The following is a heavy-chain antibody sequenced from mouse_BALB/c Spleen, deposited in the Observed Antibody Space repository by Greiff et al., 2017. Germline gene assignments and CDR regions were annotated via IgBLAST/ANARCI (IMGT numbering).Heavy chain of an antibody. CDR3: ARERPPYDYDWAYAMDY. Sequence: EVKLMESGGGLVKPGGSLKLSCAASGFTFSSYAMSWVRQTPEKRLAWVASISSGGSTYYPDSVKGRFTISRDNARNILYLQMSSLRSEDTAMYYCARERPPYDYDWAYAMDYWGQGTSVTVSS. J-gene: IGHJ4*01. CDR2: ISSGGST. V-gene: IGHV5-6-5*01. CDR1: GFTFSSYA. D-gene: IGHD2-4*01.